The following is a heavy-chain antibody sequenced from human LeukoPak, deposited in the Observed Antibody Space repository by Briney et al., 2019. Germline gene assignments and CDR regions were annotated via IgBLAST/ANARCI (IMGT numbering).Heavy chain of an antibody. V-gene: IGHV4-4*07. CDR2: IYTSGST. CDR3: AISGEWFGSYVAFDI. CDR1: GGSISSYY. Sequence: SETLSLTCTVSGGSISSYYWSWIRQPAGKGLEWIGRIYTSGSTNYNPSLKSRVTISVDTSKNQFSLKLSSVTAADTAVYYCAISGEWFGSYVAFDIWGQGTMVTVSS. J-gene: IGHJ3*02. D-gene: IGHD3-10*01.